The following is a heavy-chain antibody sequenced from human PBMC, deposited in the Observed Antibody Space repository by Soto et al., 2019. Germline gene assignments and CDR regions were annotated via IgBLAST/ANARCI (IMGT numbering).Heavy chain of an antibody. V-gene: IGHV4-59*01. CDR1: GGSISSDY. Sequence: SETLSLTCAVSGGSISSDYWSWIRQPPGKGLEWIGYIYYSGSTNYNPSLKSRVTISVDTSKNQFSLKLSSVTAADTAVYYCARQHYDFWSGYYSFDYWGQGTLVTVSS. CDR2: IYYSGST. CDR3: ARQHYDFWSGYYSFDY. J-gene: IGHJ4*02. D-gene: IGHD3-3*01.